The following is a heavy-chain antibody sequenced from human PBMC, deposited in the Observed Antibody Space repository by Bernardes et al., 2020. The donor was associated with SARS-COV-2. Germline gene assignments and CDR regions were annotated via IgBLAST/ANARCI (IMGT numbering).Heavy chain of an antibody. Sequence: SETLSLTCAVSGGSINNYYWSWIRQPAGKGLEWIGRIYTSGSTNYNPSLKSRLTISVDTSKNQFSLKLSPVTAADTAVYYCARQLAGGRYFDYWGQGALVTVSS. D-gene: IGHD1-1*01. CDR2: IYTSGST. J-gene: IGHJ4*02. CDR3: ARQLAGGRYFDY. CDR1: GGSINNYY. V-gene: IGHV4-59*10.